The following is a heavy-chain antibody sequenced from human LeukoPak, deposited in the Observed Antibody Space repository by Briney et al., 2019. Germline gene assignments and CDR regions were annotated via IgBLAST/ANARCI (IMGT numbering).Heavy chain of an antibody. CDR3: AGGVPEAQGWLQWMGTVYSMDV. J-gene: IGHJ6*02. CDR2: MSSRSGII. Sequence: GGSLRLSCVASGFNFGEYYMNWIRQSPGKGLEWISYMSSRSGIIYYGGSVKGRFTISRDNAKNSLYLQMNSLRPDDTAVYYCAGGVPEAQGWLQWMGTVYSMDVWGQGTPVTASS. V-gene: IGHV3-11*01. CDR1: GFNFGEYY. D-gene: IGHD5-24*01.